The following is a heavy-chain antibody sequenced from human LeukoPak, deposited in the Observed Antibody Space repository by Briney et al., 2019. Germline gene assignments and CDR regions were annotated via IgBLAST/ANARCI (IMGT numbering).Heavy chain of an antibody. D-gene: IGHD3-22*01. V-gene: IGHV4-39*07. CDR1: GGSISSYY. CDR2: IYYSGST. CDR3: ARGGYYYQNDAFDI. Sequence: SETLSLTCTVSGGSISSYYWSWIRQPPGKGLEWIGSIYYSGSTYYNPSLKSRVTISVDTSKNQFSLKLSSVTAADTAVYYCARGGYYYQNDAFDIWGQGTMVTVSS. J-gene: IGHJ3*02.